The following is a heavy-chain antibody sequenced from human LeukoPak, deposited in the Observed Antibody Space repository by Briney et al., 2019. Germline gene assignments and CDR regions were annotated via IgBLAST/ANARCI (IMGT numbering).Heavy chain of an antibody. CDR1: GYSFTSYW. CDR3: ARQEEYCSSTSCLTYFDY. J-gene: IGHJ4*02. D-gene: IGHD2-2*01. CDR2: IYPGDSDT. V-gene: IGHV5-51*01. Sequence: GESLKISCKGSGYSFTSYWIGWVRQMPGKGLEWMGIIYPGDSDTRYSPSFQGQVTISADKSIRTAYLQWSSLKASDTAMYYCARQEEYCSSTSCLTYFDYWGQGTLVTVSS.